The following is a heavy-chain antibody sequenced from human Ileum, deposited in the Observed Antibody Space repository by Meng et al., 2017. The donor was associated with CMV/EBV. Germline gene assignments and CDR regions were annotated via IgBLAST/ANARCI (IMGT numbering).Heavy chain of an antibody. D-gene: IGHD2-2*01. CDR3: IIGTSCYSCMDY. Sequence: GESLKISCTASGFTFGDHAMAWVRQAPGKGLEWVGFIRNKAYGRTTEYAASVKGRFTISRDDSKSIAYLKMNSLKTEDTDVYYCIIGTSCYSCMDYWGQGTLVSVSS. V-gene: IGHV3-49*04. J-gene: IGHJ4*02. CDR2: IRNKAYGRTT. CDR1: GFTFGDHA.